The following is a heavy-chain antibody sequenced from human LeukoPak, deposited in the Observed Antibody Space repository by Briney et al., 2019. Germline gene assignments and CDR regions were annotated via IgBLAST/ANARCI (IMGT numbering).Heavy chain of an antibody. Sequence: SETLPLTCTVSGGSISSYYWSWIRQPPGKGLEWIGYIYYSGSTNYNPSLKSRVTISVDTSKNQFSLKLSSVTAADTAVYYCARARATPHAFDIWGQGTMVTVSS. J-gene: IGHJ3*02. V-gene: IGHV4-59*12. CDR2: IYYSGST. CDR1: GGSISSYY. CDR3: ARARATPHAFDI.